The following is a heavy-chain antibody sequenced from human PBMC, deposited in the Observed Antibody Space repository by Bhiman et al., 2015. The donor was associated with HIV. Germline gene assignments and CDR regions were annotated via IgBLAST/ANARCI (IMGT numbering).Heavy chain of an antibody. V-gene: IGHV3-30*03. D-gene: IGHD3-10*01. Sequence: QVQLVESGGGVVQPGRSLRLSCAASGFAFSNFGMHWVRQAPGKGLEWVAVTSYDGSNKYYADSVKGRFSISRDNSKNTLYLQMDSLRAEDTAVYYCARDLGLTMVRGVMRDWGQGSLVTVSS. CDR1: GFAFSNFG. J-gene: IGHJ4*02. CDR3: ARDLGLTMVRGVMRD. CDR2: TSYDGSNK.